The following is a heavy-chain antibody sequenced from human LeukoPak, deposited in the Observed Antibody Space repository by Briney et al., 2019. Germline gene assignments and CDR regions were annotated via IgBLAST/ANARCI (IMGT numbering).Heavy chain of an antibody. CDR3: ARGRAYYYDSGGYLAY. CDR1: GGSFSGYY. J-gene: IGHJ4*02. Sequence: SETLSLTCAVYGGSFSGYYWSWIRQPPGKGLEWIGEINHSGSTNYNPSLKSRVTISVDTSKNQFSLKLSSVTAADTAVYYCARGRAYYYDSGGYLAYWGQGTLVTVSS. D-gene: IGHD3-22*01. V-gene: IGHV4-34*01. CDR2: INHSGST.